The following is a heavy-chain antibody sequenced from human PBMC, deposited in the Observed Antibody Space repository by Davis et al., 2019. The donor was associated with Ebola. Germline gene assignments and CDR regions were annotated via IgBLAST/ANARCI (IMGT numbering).Heavy chain of an antibody. J-gene: IGHJ4*02. V-gene: IGHV3-74*01. CDR3: TKVSSGSYGEFDY. CDR1: GLTLSSYW. D-gene: IGHD1-26*01. CDR2: INPDGSTT. Sequence: HTGGSLRLSCAASGLTLSSYWMHWVRKAPGKGLVWVSRINPDGSTTTYADSVKGRFTISRDNAKNALYLQMNSLRVEDTAMYYCTKVSSGSYGEFDYWGQGTLVTVSS.